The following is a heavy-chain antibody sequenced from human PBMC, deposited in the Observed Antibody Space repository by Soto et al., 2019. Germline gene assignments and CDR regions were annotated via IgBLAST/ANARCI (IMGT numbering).Heavy chain of an antibody. V-gene: IGHV3-21*01. J-gene: IGHJ4*01. CDR1: GFTFSSYS. CDR2: ISSSSSYI. Sequence: EVQLLESGGGLVKPGGSLRLSCAASGFTFSSYSMNWVRQAPGKGLEWVSSISSSSSYIYYADSVKGRFTITRDNAKNSVYLHMNSLRAEDTAVSYYARDHPLNVRYCSGGSCSNFEYWGNGFLVTVSS. D-gene: IGHD2-15*01. CDR3: ARDHPLNVRYCSGGSCSNFEY.